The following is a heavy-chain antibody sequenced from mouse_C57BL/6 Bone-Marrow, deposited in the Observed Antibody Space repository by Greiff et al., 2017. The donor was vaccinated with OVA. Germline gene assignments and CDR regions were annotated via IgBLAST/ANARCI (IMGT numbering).Heavy chain of an antibody. V-gene: IGHV2-2*01. CDR2: IWSGGST. CDR1: GFSLTSYG. D-gene: IGHD1-1*01. Sequence: QVQLKQSGPGLVQPSQSLSITCTVSGFSLTSYGVHWVRQSPGKGLEWLGVIWSGGSTDYNAAFISRLSISKDNSKSQVFFKMNSLQADDTAIYYCASITTVVPRYFDVWGTGTTVTVSS. CDR3: ASITTVVPRYFDV. J-gene: IGHJ1*03.